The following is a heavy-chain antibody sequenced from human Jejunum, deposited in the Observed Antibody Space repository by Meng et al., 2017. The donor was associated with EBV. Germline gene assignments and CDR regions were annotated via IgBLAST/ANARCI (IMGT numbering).Heavy chain of an antibody. J-gene: IGHJ4*02. CDR3: AKSNDYSLNS. V-gene: IGHV4-4*02. CDR2: MHPGGST. D-gene: IGHD4-11*01. CDR1: GGSTSSSYW. Sequence: QGQLQDSGLGLVQPFGLLSLPCAVSGGSTSSSYWWSWVPQPPGKGLDGIGEMHPGGSTNYNPSLKSRVTISVDNSKNQFSLKLTSVTAADTAVYYCAKSNDYSLNSWGQGTLVTVSS.